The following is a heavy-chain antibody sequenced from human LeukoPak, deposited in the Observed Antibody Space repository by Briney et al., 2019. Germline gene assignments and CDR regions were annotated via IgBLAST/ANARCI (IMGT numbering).Heavy chain of an antibody. Sequence: SETLSLTCAVYGGSFSGYYWGWIRQPPGKGLEWIGNIYYSGSTYYNPSLKSRVTISVDTSKNQFSLKLSSVTAADTAVYYCAGLYASGTYYGYWGQGTLVTVSS. J-gene: IGHJ4*02. CDR1: GGSFSGYY. CDR2: IYYSGST. CDR3: AGLYASGTYYGY. V-gene: IGHV4-34*01. D-gene: IGHD3-10*01.